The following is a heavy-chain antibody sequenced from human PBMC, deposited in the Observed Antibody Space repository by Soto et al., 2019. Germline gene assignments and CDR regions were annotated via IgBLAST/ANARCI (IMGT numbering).Heavy chain of an antibody. V-gene: IGHV3-23*01. Sequence: EVQLLESGGGLVQPGGSLRLSCAASGFTFSSYAMSWVRQAPGKGLEWVSAISGSGGSTYYADSVKGRFTISRDNSKNTLYLQMTSLNSEDTAVYYCAGRSSGWYFDYWGQGTMVTVSS. CDR3: AGRSSGWYFDY. J-gene: IGHJ4*02. D-gene: IGHD6-19*01. CDR2: ISGSGGST. CDR1: GFTFSSYA.